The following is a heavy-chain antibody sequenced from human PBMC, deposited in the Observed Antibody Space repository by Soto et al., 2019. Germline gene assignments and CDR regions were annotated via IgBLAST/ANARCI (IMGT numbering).Heavy chain of an antibody. CDR3: ARDASGPFDY. CDR1: GFTFSNYA. D-gene: IGHD6-19*01. V-gene: IGHV3-53*01. J-gene: IGHJ4*02. Sequence: GGSLRLSCAASGFTFSNYAMTWVRQAPGKGLEWVSVIHSDGSTHYTDSVRGRFTISRDNSKNTLYPQMDRLRVDDTAVYFCARDASGPFDYWGQGTLVTVSS. CDR2: IHSDGST.